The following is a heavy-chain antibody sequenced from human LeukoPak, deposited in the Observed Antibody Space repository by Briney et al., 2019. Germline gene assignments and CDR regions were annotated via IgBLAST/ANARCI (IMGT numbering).Heavy chain of an antibody. CDR2: IYYSGST. D-gene: IGHD1-26*01. CDR3: ARQGGYFDY. V-gene: IGHV4-39*01. J-gene: IGHJ4*02. CDR1: GGSISNSSYY. Sequence: SETLSLTCTVSGGSISNSSYYWGWIRQPPGKGLEWIGSIYYSGSTYYNPSLKSRVTISVDTSKNQFSLKLSSVTAADTAVYYCARQGGYFDYWGQGTLVTVSS.